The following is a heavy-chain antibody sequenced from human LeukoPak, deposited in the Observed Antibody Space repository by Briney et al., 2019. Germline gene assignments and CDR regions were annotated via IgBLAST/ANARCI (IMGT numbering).Heavy chain of an antibody. V-gene: IGHV3-7*01. CDR1: GFTFSRYW. CDR3: ARNQY. J-gene: IGHJ4*02. CDR2: IKEDGAVE. Sequence: GGSLRLSCAASGFTFSRYWMSWVRRVPGQGLEWVANIKEDGAVEYYVDSVKGRFTISRDNAKNSLFLQMNSLRAEDTAVYYCARNQYWGQGTLVTVSS.